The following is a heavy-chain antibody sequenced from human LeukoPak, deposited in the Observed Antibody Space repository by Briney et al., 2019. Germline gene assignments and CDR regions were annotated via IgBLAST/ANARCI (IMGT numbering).Heavy chain of an antibody. CDR1: GFTFSSYW. D-gene: IGHD4-23*01. J-gene: IGHJ4*02. CDR3: AGDRVTHDY. Sequence: PGGSLRLSCAASGFTFSSYWMHWVRQAPGKGLVWVSRINTDGSSSSYADSVKGRFTISRGNAKNTLYLQMSSLRAEDTAVYYCAGDRVTHDYWGQGTLVTVSS. CDR2: INTDGSSS. V-gene: IGHV3-74*01.